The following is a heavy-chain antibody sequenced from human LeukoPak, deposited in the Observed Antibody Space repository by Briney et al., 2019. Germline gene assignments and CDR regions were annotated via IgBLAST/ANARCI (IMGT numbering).Heavy chain of an antibody. V-gene: IGHV4-31*03. CDR3: ARDFHGGWYFDL. CDR1: GGSIASGGYY. J-gene: IGHJ2*01. CDR2: IYYSGSA. D-gene: IGHD2-15*01. Sequence: PSETLSLICSVTGGSIASGGYYWSWLRQSPGRGLEWIGYIYYSGSAFYNPSLKSRVTISIDTSKIHFSLKLTSVTAADTAVYYCARDFHGGWYFDLWGRGTLFTVSS.